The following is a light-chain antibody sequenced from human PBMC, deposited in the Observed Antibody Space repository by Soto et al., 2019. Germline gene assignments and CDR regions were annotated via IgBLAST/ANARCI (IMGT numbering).Light chain of an antibody. V-gene: IGKV1-17*01. CDR2: GSY. CDR3: LQHNVFPRT. CDR1: QAIRND. Sequence: DIQMTQSPSSLSASVGDRVTITCRASQAIRNDLSWYQQKPGRAPKRLIYGSYTLQSGVPSRFSGSGSGTEFTLTISSLQPEDFATYYCLQHNVFPRTIGQGTKVEIK. J-gene: IGKJ1*01.